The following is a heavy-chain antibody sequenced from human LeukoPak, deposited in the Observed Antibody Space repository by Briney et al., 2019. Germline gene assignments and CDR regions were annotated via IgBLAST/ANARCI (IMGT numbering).Heavy chain of an antibody. CDR1: GGSFIGYY. J-gene: IGHJ6*03. CDR2: INHSGST. V-gene: IGHV4-34*01. Sequence: SETLSLTCAVYGGSFIGYYWSWIRQPPGKGLGWIGEINHSGSTKYNPSLKSRVTISVDTSKNQFSLKLSSVTAADTAVYYCARLRRGYSDGSSTYYYYMDVWGKGTTVTVSS. CDR3: ARLRRGYSDGSSTYYYYMDV. D-gene: IGHD5-18*01.